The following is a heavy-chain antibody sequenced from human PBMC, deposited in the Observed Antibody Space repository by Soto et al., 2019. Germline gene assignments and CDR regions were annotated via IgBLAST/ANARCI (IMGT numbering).Heavy chain of an antibody. Sequence: PGGSLRLSCAASGFSFSDYGMHWVRQAPGKGLEWVAVISYDGSRESYADSLKGRFTVSRDNSKNTLYLEMSRLSGEDSAVYYCAKSPGWHLLLYVDHWGQGTLVTISS. V-gene: IGHV3-30*18. J-gene: IGHJ4*02. CDR2: ISYDGSRE. D-gene: IGHD1-26*01. CDR1: GFSFSDYG. CDR3: AKSPGWHLLLYVDH.